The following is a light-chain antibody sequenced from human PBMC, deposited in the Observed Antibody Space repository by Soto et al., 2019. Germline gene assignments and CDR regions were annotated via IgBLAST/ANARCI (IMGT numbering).Light chain of an antibody. Sequence: DIVMTQSPATLSVSPGERATLSCRASQSLSSNLAWYQQKPGQAPRLLIYAASTRATGIPARFSGSGSGTEFTLTISRLGPEDFAVYYCQQYGDSVITFGPGTKVDIK. J-gene: IGKJ3*01. V-gene: IGKV3-15*01. CDR1: QSLSSN. CDR3: QQYGDSVIT. CDR2: AAS.